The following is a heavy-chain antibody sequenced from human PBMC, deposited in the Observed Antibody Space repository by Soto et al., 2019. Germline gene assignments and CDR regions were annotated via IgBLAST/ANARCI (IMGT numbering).Heavy chain of an antibody. CDR1: GGTFSSYA. CDR3: ARAGYCTNGVCG. D-gene: IGHD2-8*01. CDR2: IIPIFGTA. Sequence: ASVKVSRKASGGTFSSYAISWVRQAPGQGLEWMGGIIPIFGTANYAQKFQGRVTITADKSTSTAYMELSSLRSEDTAVYYCARAGYCTNGVCGWGQGTLVTVS. V-gene: IGHV1-69*06. J-gene: IGHJ4*02.